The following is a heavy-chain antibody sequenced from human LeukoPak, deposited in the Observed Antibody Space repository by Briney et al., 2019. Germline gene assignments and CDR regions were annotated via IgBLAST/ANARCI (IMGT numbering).Heavy chain of an antibody. J-gene: IGHJ3*02. CDR1: GGSISSGGYY. Sequence: PSQTLSLTCTVSGGSISSGGYYWSWIRQHPGKGLEWIGYIYYGGSTYYNPSLKSRVTISVDTSKNQFSLKLSSVTAADTAVYYCASSPPTYYYDSSGYDSAFDIWGQGTMVTVSS. CDR3: ASSPPTYYYDSSGYDSAFDI. CDR2: IYYGGST. V-gene: IGHV4-31*03. D-gene: IGHD3-22*01.